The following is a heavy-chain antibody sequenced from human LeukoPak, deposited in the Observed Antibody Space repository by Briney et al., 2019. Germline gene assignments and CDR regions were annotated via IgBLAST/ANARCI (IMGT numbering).Heavy chain of an antibody. V-gene: IGHV3-23*01. CDR3: AKGYSNYLYYFDY. D-gene: IGHD4-11*01. CDR2: ISGSGGST. J-gene: IGHJ4*02. CDR1: GFTFSSYG. Sequence: GGSLRLSCAASGFTFSSYGMSWVRQAPGKGLEWVSAISGSGGSTYYADSVKGRFTISRDNSKNTLYLQMNSLRAEDTAVYYCAKGYSNYLYYFDYWGQGTLVTVSS.